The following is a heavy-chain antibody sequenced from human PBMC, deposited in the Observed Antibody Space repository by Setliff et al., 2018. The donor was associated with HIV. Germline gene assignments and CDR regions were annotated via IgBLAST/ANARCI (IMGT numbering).Heavy chain of an antibody. CDR3: ARDRASSGYYARFDH. CDR1: GFTFSNYN. D-gene: IGHD3-22*01. V-gene: IGHV3-21*01. Sequence: GGSLGLSCAASGFTFSNYNMNWVRQAPGKGLEWVSSISYDSRFIYHADSMKGRFTISRDNAKKLVYLQMNSLRAEDTAIYYCARDRASSGYYARFDHWGQGTLVTVSS. J-gene: IGHJ4*02. CDR2: ISYDSRFI.